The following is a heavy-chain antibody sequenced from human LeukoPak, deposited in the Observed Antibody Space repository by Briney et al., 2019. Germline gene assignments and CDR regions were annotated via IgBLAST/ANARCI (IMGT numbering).Heavy chain of an antibody. CDR3: VTSPESAWHQFDY. CDR2: IAPDGSQK. J-gene: IGHJ4*02. Sequence: PGGSLRLSCAASGFTFSDHTFHWVRQAPDKGLEWVAVIAPDGSQKWYADSVRGRFTISRDNSKNTLSLHMNSLQTEDTAIYNCVTSPESAWHQFDYWGQGTLVNVSS. V-gene: IGHV3-30-3*01. CDR1: GFTFSDHT.